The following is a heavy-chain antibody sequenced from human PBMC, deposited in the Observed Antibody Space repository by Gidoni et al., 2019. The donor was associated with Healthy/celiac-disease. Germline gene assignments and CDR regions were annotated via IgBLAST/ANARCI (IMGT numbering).Heavy chain of an antibody. V-gene: IGHV3-23*01. CDR1: GFTFTCYA. J-gene: IGHJ4*02. Sequence: VKLLWSGGGCVQPWASLRLSWAASGFTFTCYARSWFRPAPGKGLEGGTAIRSSGGSTYYADSVKGRFTITRDNSKNTLYLQMNSLRAEDTAVYYCAKGSSMVRGVIPFDYWGQGTLVTVSS. D-gene: IGHD3-10*01. CDR3: AKGSSMVRGVIPFDY. CDR2: IRSSGGST.